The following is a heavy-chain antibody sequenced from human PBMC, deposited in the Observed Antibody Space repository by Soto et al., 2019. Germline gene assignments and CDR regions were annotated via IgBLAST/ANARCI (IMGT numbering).Heavy chain of an antibody. D-gene: IGHD4-17*01. V-gene: IGHV3-11*01. CDR3: ARDVDADFRTDFDY. J-gene: IGHJ4*02. CDR2: ISGNGKNI. Sequence: PGGSLRLSCAASGFTFSDYAMHWVRQAPGKGLEWISYISGNGKNIQYAASARGRFTISRDNAENSVYLEMTSLRAEDTALYYCARDVDADFRTDFDYWGRGTLVTVSS. CDR1: GFTFSDYA.